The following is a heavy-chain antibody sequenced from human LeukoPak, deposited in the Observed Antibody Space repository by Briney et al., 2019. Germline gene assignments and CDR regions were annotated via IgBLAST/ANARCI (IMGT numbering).Heavy chain of an antibody. CDR3: ARDLRELYSTSYYFDY. CDR1: GFTFSSYG. J-gene: IGHJ4*02. D-gene: IGHD2-2*01. Sequence: GRSVRLSCAASGFTFSSYGMHWVRQAPGKGLEWVAVIWYDGSNKYYADSVKGRFTISRDNSKNTLYLQMNSLRAEDTAVYYCARDLRELYSTSYYFDYWGQGTLVTVSS. V-gene: IGHV3-33*01. CDR2: IWYDGSNK.